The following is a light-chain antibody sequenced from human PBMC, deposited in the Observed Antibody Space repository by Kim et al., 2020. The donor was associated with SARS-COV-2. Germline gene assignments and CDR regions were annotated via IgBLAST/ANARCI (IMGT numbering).Light chain of an antibody. CDR2: DAS. V-gene: IGKV3-11*01. J-gene: IGKJ1*01. CDR1: QSVSSN. CDR3: QHRQT. Sequence: APLSLSPGERATLSCRASQSVSSNLAWYQQKPGQAPRLLIYDASNRATGIPVRFSGSGSGTDFTLTISNLEPEDFAVYFCQHRQTFGQGTKVDIK.